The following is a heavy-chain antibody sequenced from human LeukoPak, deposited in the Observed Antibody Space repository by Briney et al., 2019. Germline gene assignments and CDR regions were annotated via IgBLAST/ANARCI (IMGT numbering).Heavy chain of an antibody. CDR2: IYYSGST. V-gene: IGHV4-59*01. Sequence: PSETLSLTCTVSGGSISSYYWSWIRQPPGKGLEWIGYIYYSGSTNYNPSPKSRVTLSVDTSKNQFTLTLSSVTAADTAVYYCARAPRRYYDSSGYTDWYFDLWGRGTLVTVSS. D-gene: IGHD3-22*01. CDR3: ARAPRRYYDSSGYTDWYFDL. J-gene: IGHJ2*01. CDR1: GGSISSYY.